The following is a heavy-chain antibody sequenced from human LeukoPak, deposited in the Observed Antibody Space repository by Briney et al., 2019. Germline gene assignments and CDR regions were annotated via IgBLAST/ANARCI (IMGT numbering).Heavy chain of an antibody. CDR3: ARAAYSGTYHSDY. Sequence: SETLSLTCTVSGGSVNSGSYYWNWIRQPPGKGLEWIGYIYYSGSTNYNPSLKSRVTISVDTSKNQFSLKLSSVTAADTAVYYCARAAYSGTYHSDYWGQGTLVTVSS. V-gene: IGHV4-61*01. CDR1: GGSVNSGSYY. J-gene: IGHJ4*02. D-gene: IGHD1-26*01. CDR2: IYYSGST.